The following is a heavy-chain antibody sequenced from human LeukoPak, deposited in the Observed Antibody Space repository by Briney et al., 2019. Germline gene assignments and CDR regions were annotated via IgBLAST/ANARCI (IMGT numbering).Heavy chain of an antibody. V-gene: IGHV1-2*04. Sequence: ASPRVSCKASGYTFTDYYIHWLRQAPGQGLEWMGHINTKSGGTRYAQKFQGWVTMTRDTSMNTAYMEMSRVTFDDTAVYYCAKDQVAGDFDYWGQGTLVIVHS. J-gene: IGHJ4*02. CDR3: AKDQVAGDFDY. D-gene: IGHD6-19*01. CDR1: GYTFTDYY. CDR2: INTKSGGT.